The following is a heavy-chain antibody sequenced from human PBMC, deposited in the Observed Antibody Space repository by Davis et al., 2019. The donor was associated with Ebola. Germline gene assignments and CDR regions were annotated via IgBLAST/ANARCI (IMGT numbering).Heavy chain of an antibody. J-gene: IGHJ4*02. CDR3: VRDVLPMRQLLPGY. CDR1: GFTFSNYA. CDR2: ISGSGNSV. V-gene: IGHV3-23*01. Sequence: PGGSLRLSCAASGFTFSNYAMSWVRQAPGKGLEWVSSISGSGNSVYYADSVKGQFTISRDNSKSTLFLQMNILRVEDTAVYYCVRDVLPMRQLLPGYWGQGTLVTVSP. D-gene: IGHD2-2*01.